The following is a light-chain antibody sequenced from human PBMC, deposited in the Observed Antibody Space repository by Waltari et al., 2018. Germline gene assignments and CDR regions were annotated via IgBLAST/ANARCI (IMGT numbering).Light chain of an antibody. J-gene: IGKJ4*02. CDR3: QQRSNWPGLT. V-gene: IGKV3-11*01. CDR2: GAS. Sequence: EIVLTQSPATLSLSPGDRATLSCRASQSVSNYLAWYQQKPGQPPRLLIYGASNRAAGIPDRFSGSWSGTDFTLTISSLDTEDVAVYFCQQRSNWPGLTFGGGTKVEIK. CDR1: QSVSNY.